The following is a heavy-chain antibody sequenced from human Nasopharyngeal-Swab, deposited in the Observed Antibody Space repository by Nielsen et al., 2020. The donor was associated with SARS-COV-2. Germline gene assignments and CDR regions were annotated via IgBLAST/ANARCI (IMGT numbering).Heavy chain of an antibody. V-gene: IGHV3-11*04. CDR2: IDGSGSMI. CDR1: GFSFSDFY. D-gene: IGHD5-18*01. CDR3: ARAGSSYGRLLY. Sequence: GGSLRLSCAGSGFSFSDFYMSWIRPAPGKGLEWVAFIDGSGSMIDYADSMKGRFAISRDNANNSLNLQMHSLRAEDTAVYYCARAGSSYGRLLYWGQGTRVDVST. J-gene: IGHJ4*02.